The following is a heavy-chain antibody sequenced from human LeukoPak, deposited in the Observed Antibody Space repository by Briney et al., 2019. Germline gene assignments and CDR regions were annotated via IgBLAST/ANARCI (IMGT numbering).Heavy chain of an antibody. CDR3: AKESSLLRGPTVIYYFDF. V-gene: IGHV3-23*01. D-gene: IGHD3-10*01. CDR2: ISGGGGST. Sequence: GGSLRLSCAASDFTFSTYGMSWVRQAPGKGLEWVSSISGGGGSTYYADSVKGRFTISRDNSKNTLYLQMNSLGAEDTAIYYCAKESSLLRGPTVIYYFDFWGQGTLVTVSS. J-gene: IGHJ4*02. CDR1: DFTFSTYG.